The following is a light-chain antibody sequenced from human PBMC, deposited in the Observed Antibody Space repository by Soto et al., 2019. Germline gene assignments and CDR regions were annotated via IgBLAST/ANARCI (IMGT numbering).Light chain of an antibody. Sequence: QSVLTQPPSVSEAPRQRVTISCSGSSSNIGNNAVNWYQQLPGKAPKLLIYYDDLLPSGVSDRFSGSKSGTSASLAISGLQSDDEADYYCAAWDASLNGVVFGGGTKLTVL. CDR1: SSNIGNNA. CDR3: AAWDASLNGVV. J-gene: IGLJ2*01. V-gene: IGLV1-36*01. CDR2: YDD.